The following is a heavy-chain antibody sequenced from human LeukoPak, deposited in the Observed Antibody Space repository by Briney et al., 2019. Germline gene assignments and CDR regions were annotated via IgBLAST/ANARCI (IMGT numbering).Heavy chain of an antibody. CDR3: ARTNLEQWLVSWFDP. CDR1: GGSFSGYY. D-gene: IGHD6-19*01. CDR2: INHSGST. Sequence: SETLSLTCAVYGGSFSGYYWSWIRQPPGKGLEWIGEINHSGSTNYNPSLKSRVTISVDTSMNQFSLKLSSVTAADTAVYYCARTNLEQWLVSWFDPWGQGTLVTVSS. V-gene: IGHV4-34*01. J-gene: IGHJ5*02.